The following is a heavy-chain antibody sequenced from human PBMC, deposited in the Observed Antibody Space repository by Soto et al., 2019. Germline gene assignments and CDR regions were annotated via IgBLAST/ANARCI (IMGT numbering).Heavy chain of an antibody. J-gene: IGHJ6*02. CDR2: IGTAGDT. Sequence: GGSLRLSCAASGFTFSSYDMHWVRQATGKGLEWVSAIGTAGDTYYPGSVKGRFTISRENAKNSLYLQMNSLRAEDTAVYYCARAYGSSSEYYYYGMDVWGQGTTVTVSS. D-gene: IGHD6-6*01. CDR3: ARAYGSSSEYYYYGMDV. CDR1: GFTFSSYD. V-gene: IGHV3-13*01.